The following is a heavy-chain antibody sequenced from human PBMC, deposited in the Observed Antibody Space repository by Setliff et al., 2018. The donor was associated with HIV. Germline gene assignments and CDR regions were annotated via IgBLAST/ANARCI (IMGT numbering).Heavy chain of an antibody. Sequence: SETLSLTCTVSGGSISSYYWSWIRQPPGKGLEWIGYIYTSGSTNYNPSLKSRVTISVDTSKNQFSLKLSSVTAADTAVYYCARGLSFYDPGGFDYWGQGTQVTVSS. V-gene: IGHV4-4*09. CDR1: GGSISSYY. D-gene: IGHD3-22*01. CDR2: IYTSGST. J-gene: IGHJ4*02. CDR3: ARGLSFYDPGGFDY.